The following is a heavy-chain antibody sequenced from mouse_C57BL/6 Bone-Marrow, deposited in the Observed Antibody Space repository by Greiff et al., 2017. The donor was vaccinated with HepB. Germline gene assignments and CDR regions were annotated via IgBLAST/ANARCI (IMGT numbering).Heavy chain of an antibody. CDR1: GYTFTSYW. CDR3: ARSGYYYAPDAMDY. J-gene: IGHJ4*01. D-gene: IGHD2-1*01. Sequence: QVQLQQPGAELVMPGASVKLSCKASGYTFTSYWMHWVKQRPGQGLEWIGEIDPSDSYTNYNQKFKGKSTLTVDKSSSTAYMQLSSLTSEDAAVYYCARSGYYYAPDAMDYWGQGTSVTVSS. CDR2: IDPSDSYT. V-gene: IGHV1-69*01.